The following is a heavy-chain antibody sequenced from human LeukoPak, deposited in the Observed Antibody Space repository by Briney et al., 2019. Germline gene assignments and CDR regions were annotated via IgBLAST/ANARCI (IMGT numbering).Heavy chain of an antibody. J-gene: IGHJ5*02. V-gene: IGHV3-30*18. CDR2: ISYDGSNK. CDR3: AKDQPYSSGWYNWFDP. D-gene: IGHD6-19*01. CDR1: GFTFSSYG. Sequence: PGGVPELSCAAAGFTFSSYGMHWVRQAPGKGLEWVAVISYDGSNKYYADSVKGRFTISRDNSKNTLYLQMNSLRAEDTAVYYCAKDQPYSSGWYNWFDPWGQGTLVTVSS.